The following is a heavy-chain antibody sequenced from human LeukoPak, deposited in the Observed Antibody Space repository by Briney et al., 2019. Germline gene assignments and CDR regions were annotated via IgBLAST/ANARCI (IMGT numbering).Heavy chain of an antibody. J-gene: IGHJ4*02. V-gene: IGHV4-39*07. Sequence: PSETLSLTCTVSGGSISSSSYYWGWIRQPPGKGLEWIGSIYYSGSTYYNPSLKSRVTISVDTSKNQFSLKLSSLTAADTAVYYCARNPGIVGAGLDYWGQGTLVTVSS. CDR1: GGSISSSSYY. CDR3: ARNPGIVGAGLDY. CDR2: IYYSGST. D-gene: IGHD1-26*01.